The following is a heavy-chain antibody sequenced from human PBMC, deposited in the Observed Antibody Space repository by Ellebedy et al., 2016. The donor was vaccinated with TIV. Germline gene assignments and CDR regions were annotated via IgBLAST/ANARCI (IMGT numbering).Heavy chain of an antibody. CDR3: ARRSSAYALDY. Sequence: AASVTVSCKASVYTFSSNYMHWVRPAPGQGLEWMGITDPSGGSTNYAQKFQGRVTMTRDTSTSTVYMELSSLRSEDTAVYYCARRSSAYALDYWGQGTLVTVSS. CDR1: VYTFSSNY. D-gene: IGHD5-12*01. J-gene: IGHJ4*02. V-gene: IGHV1-46*01. CDR2: TDPSGGST.